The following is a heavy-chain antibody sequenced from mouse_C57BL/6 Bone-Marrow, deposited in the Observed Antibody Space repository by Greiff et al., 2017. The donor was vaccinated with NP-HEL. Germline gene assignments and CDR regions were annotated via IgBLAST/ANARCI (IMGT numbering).Heavy chain of an antibody. Sequence: DVQLVESEGGLVQPGSSMKLSCTASGFTFSDYYMAWVRQVPEKGLEWVANINYDGSSTYYLDSLKSRFIISRDNAKNILYLQMSSLKSEDTATYYCARAPNGYPYYYAMDYWGQGTSVTVSS. V-gene: IGHV5-16*01. CDR1: GFTFSDYY. J-gene: IGHJ4*01. CDR2: INYDGSST. CDR3: ARAPNGYPYYYAMDY. D-gene: IGHD2-2*01.